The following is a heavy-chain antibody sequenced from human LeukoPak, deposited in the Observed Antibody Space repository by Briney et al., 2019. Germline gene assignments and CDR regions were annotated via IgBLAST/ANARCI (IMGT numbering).Heavy chain of an antibody. CDR1: GFTFSNYA. D-gene: IGHD4-11*01. CDR3: AKRAQYSSNKSEFDF. V-gene: IGHV3-23*01. CDR2: ISGSGGST. J-gene: IGHJ4*02. Sequence: GGSLRLSCAASGFTFSNYAMSWVRQAPGKGLEWVSVISGSGGSTYYADSMKGRLTISRDNSKNTLFLQMNSLRAEDTAVYYCAKRAQYSSNKSEFDFWGQGTLVTVSS.